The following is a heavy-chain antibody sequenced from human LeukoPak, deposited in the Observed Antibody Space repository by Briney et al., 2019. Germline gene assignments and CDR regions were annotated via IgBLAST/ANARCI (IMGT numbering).Heavy chain of an antibody. CDR3: ATSRVFDY. CDR1: GFTFSDYF. Sequence: GGSLRLSCQASGFTFSDYFMNWIRQAPGKGLEWLSFINPDGDNIYYADSVKGRFTISTDNAKNILYLEMTSLRMEDAGLYYCATSRVFDYWGHGTLVSVSA. CDR2: INPDGDNI. J-gene: IGHJ4*01. V-gene: IGHV3-11*04. D-gene: IGHD6-6*01.